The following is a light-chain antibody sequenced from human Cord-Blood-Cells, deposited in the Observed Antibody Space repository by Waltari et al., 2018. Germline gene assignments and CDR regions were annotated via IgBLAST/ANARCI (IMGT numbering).Light chain of an antibody. CDR2: AAS. J-gene: IGKJ4*01. CDR3: QQSYSTPLT. V-gene: IGKV1-39*01. Sequence: GDRVTITCRASQSISSYLNWYQQKPGKAPKLLIYAASSLQSGVPSRFSGSGSGTGFTLTISSLQPEDFATYYCQQSYSTPLTFGGGTKVEIK. CDR1: QSISSY.